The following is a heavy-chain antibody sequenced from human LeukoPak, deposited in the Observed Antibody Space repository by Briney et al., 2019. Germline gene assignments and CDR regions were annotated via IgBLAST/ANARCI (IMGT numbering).Heavy chain of an antibody. CDR2: INGSGVIT. J-gene: IGHJ4*02. CDR3: AKDSSQGGDYFDS. CDR1: EFTFSKYA. D-gene: IGHD3-16*01. Sequence: GGSLRPSCAASEFTFSKYAMNWVRQAPGKGLEWVSGINGSGVITFYADSVKGRFTISRDNSKNTPYLQMNSLRAEDTAIYYCAKDSSQGGDYFDSWGQGTLVTVSS. V-gene: IGHV3-23*01.